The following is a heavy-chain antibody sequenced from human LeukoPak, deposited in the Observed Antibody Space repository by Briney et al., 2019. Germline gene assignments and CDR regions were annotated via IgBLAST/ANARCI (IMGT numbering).Heavy chain of an antibody. CDR2: ISWDEDK. Sequence: VSGPTLVKPTPTLTLTCTFSGFSLSTRGGGVGWIRQPPGKALEWLSLISWDEDKRYSPSLKSRLTITKDTSKNQVVLTMTNMDPVDTATYYCAHTPYYDFWSAKGHYFDYWGQGTLVTVSS. V-gene: IGHV2-5*02. D-gene: IGHD3-3*01. CDR3: AHTPYYDFWSAKGHYFDY. J-gene: IGHJ4*02. CDR1: GFSLSTRGGG.